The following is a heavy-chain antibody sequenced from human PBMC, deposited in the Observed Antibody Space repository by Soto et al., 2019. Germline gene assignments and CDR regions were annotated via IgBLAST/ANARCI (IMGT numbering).Heavy chain of an antibody. V-gene: IGHV6-1*01. J-gene: IGHJ5*02. CDR1: GGSVSSNSAA. CDR3: ARVVDRVNPSLAAAINWFDP. CDR2: TYYRSKCYN. D-gene: IGHD6-13*01. Sequence: PSQTLSLTCAISGGSVSSNSAAWNWIGQSPSRGLEWLGRTYYRSKCYNAYAVSVKSRITLNPDTSKNQFSLQLNSVTPEDTAVYYCARVVDRVNPSLAAAINWFDPWGQGTLVTVSP.